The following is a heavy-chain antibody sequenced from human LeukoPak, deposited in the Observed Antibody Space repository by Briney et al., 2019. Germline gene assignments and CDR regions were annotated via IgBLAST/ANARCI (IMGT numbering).Heavy chain of an antibody. D-gene: IGHD6-13*01. CDR2: IYYSGST. CDR3: ARVGASPSSWYYFDY. Sequence: SETLSLTCTVSGGSISSHYWSWIRQPPGKGLEWIGYIYYSGSTNYNPSLESRVTISVDTSKRRFSLKLSSVTAADTAVYYCARVGASPSSWYYFDYWGQGTLVTVSS. CDR1: GGSISSHY. J-gene: IGHJ4*02. V-gene: IGHV4-59*11.